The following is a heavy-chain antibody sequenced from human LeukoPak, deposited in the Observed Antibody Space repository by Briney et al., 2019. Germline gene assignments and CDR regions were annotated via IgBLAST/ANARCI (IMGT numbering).Heavy chain of an antibody. CDR2: IIPILGIA. CDR3: ARGRLVDEGRFLEWLSPTVFDY. Sequence: SVKVSCKASGGTFSSYAISWVRQAPGQGLEWMGRIIPILGIANYAQKFQGRVTITADKSTSTAYMGLSSLRSEDTAVYYCARGRLVDEGRFLEWLSPTVFDYWGQGTLVTVSS. D-gene: IGHD3-3*01. CDR1: GGTFSSYA. V-gene: IGHV1-69*04. J-gene: IGHJ4*02.